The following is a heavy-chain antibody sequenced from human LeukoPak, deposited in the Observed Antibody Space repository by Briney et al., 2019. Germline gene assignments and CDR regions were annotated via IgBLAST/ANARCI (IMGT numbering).Heavy chain of an antibody. V-gene: IGHV4-30-4*01. CDR3: ARSGSYCHDH. CDR1: GDSINRDDCY. D-gene: IGHD1-1*01. Sequence: PSQTLSLTCTVSGDSINRDDCYWSWIRQPPGKGLEWIGYIYHSGSTYYNPSLKSRVTISVDKSKSQFSLKLSSVNAADTAVYYCARSGSYCHDHWGQGILVTVSS. CDR2: IYHSGST. J-gene: IGHJ4*02.